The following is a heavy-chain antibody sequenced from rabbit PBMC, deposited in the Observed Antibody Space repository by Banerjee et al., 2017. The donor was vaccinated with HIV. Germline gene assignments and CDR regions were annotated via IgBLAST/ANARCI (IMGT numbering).Heavy chain of an antibody. V-gene: IGHV1S40*01. D-gene: IGHD1-1*01. J-gene: IGHJ4*01. Sequence: QSLEESGGDLVKPGGTLTLTCTVSGFSFSSGYYMCWVRQAPGKGLEWIACIATGSGSTYYASWAKGRFTISKTSSTTVTLQMTTLTAADTATYFCARDGSSGYNFNLWGPGTLVTVS. CDR3: ARDGSSGYNFNL. CDR1: GFSFSSGYY. CDR2: IATGSGST.